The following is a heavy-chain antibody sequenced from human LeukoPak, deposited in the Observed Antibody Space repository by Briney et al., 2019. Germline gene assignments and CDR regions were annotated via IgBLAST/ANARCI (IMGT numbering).Heavy chain of an antibody. Sequence: GGSLRLSCAASGFTFSSYEMNWVRQAPGKGLEWVSYISSSGSTIYYADSVKGRLTISRDNDKNSLYLQMNSLRAEDTAVYYCARDSGSTSGFDYWGQGTLVTVSS. D-gene: IGHD2-2*01. CDR1: GFTFSSYE. CDR2: ISSSGSTI. V-gene: IGHV3-48*03. CDR3: ARDSGSTSGFDY. J-gene: IGHJ4*02.